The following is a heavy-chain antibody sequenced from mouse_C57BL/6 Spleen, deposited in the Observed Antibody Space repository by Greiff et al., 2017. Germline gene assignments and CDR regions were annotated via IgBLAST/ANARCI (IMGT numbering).Heavy chain of an antibody. CDR1: GYTFTSYW. CDR3: ARGNPHYAMDY. Sequence: QVQLQQPGAELVMPGASVKLSCKASGYTFTSYWMHWVKQRPGQGLEWIGEIDPSDSYTNYNQQFKGKSTLTVDKSSSTAYMQLSSLTSEDSAVYYCARGNPHYAMDYWGQGTSVTVSS. V-gene: IGHV1-69*01. J-gene: IGHJ4*01. CDR2: IDPSDSYT.